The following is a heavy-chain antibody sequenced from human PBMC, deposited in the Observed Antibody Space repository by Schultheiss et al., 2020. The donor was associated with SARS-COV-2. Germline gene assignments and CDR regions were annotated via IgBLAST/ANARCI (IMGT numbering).Heavy chain of an antibody. D-gene: IGHD2-21*02. CDR2: INEDGSTT. CDR3: AKDQYCGGDCYPPRDYYYGMDV. V-gene: IGHV3-74*01. CDR1: GFTFGDYA. J-gene: IGHJ6*02. Sequence: GESLKISCITSGFTFGDYAMSWFRQAPGKGPVWVSRINEDGSTTSYADFVKGRFTISRDNANNTLYLQMNSLRAEDTAVYYCAKDQYCGGDCYPPRDYYYGMDVWGQGTTVTVSS.